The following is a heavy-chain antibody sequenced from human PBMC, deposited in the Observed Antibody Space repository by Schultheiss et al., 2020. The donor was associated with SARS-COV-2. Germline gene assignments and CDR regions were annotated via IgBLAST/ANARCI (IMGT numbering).Heavy chain of an antibody. Sequence: ASVKVSCKASGYTFTTYGISWVRQAPGQGLEWMGWISTNNANTNFAQKVQGRVTMTTDTSTSTAYMELSSLRSEDTAVYYCARAVVDTAMVMDGFRWFDPWGQGTLVTVSS. CDR3: ARAVVDTAMVMDGFRWFDP. D-gene: IGHD5-18*01. J-gene: IGHJ5*02. CDR2: ISTNNANT. CDR1: GYTFTTYG. V-gene: IGHV1-18*01.